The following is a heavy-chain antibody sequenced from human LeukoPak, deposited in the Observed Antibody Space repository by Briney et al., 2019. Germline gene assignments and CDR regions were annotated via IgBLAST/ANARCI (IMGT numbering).Heavy chain of an antibody. V-gene: IGHV4-39*07. D-gene: IGHD6-13*01. CDR1: GGSISSSSYY. J-gene: IGHJ4*02. CDR2: IYYSGST. CDR3: ARGLFGYSSS. Sequence: SETLSLTCTVSGGSISSSSYYWGWIRQPPGKGLEWIGSIYYSGSTYYNPSLKSRVTISVDTSKNQFSLKLSSVTAADTAVYYCARGLFGYSSSWGQGTLVTVSS.